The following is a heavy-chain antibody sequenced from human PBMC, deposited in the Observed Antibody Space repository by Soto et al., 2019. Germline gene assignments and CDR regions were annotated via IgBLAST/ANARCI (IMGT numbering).Heavy chain of an antibody. J-gene: IGHJ4*02. Sequence: QVQLVDSGGGLVKPGGSLRLSCAASGFTFGDYYMSWIRQAPGKGLEWVSYISSSGSTTYYVDSVRGRFTISRANAKNSLYLQMDRLGDEDTQVYYCTSAASARIAAWYRGQGTLGTVSS. CDR3: TSAASARIAAWY. CDR2: ISSSGSTT. CDR1: GFTFGDYY. V-gene: IGHV3-11*01. D-gene: IGHD6-25*01.